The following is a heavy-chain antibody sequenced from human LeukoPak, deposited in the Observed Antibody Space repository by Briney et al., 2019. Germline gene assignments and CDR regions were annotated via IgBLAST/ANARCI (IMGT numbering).Heavy chain of an antibody. Sequence: GGSLRLSCTASGFTFSGHWIHWVRQAPGVGLVWVSRINEHGTDSMYAESVKGRFTISRDNAKNTVYLQMNSLRAEDTAVYYCVRDETLWTLDWWGQGTLVSVSS. J-gene: IGHJ4*02. CDR3: VRDETLWTLDW. V-gene: IGHV3-74*03. CDR2: INEHGTDS. D-gene: IGHD1-1*01. CDR1: GFTFSGHW.